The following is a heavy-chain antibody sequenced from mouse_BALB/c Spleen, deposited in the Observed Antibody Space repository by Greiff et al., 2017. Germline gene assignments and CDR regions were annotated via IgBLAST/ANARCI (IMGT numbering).Heavy chain of an antibody. D-gene: IGHD1-1*01. CDR2: ISSGGSYT. J-gene: IGHJ4*01. CDR3: GRDSSYAMDY. CDR1: GFTFSSYA. Sequence: EVKLVESGGGLVKPGGSLKLSCAASGFTFSSYAMSWVRQSPEKRLEWVAEISSGGSYTYYPETVTGRFTISSDNAKNTLYLEMSSQRSEDTAVCYCGRDSSYAMDYWGQGTSVTVSS. V-gene: IGHV5-9-4*01.